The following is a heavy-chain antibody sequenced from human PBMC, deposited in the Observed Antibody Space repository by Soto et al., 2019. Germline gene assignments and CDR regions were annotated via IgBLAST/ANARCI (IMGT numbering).Heavy chain of an antibody. CDR1: GFTFSSYW. CDR2: IKSDGSST. J-gene: IGHJ4*02. CDR3: ARTYYDILTGYYTDY. Sequence: GGSLRLSCAASGFTFSSYWMHWVRQAPGKGLVWVSRIKSDGSSTNYADSVKGRFTISRDNAKNTLYLQMNSLRAEDTAGYYCARTYYDILTGYYTDYWGQGTLVTVSS. V-gene: IGHV3-74*01. D-gene: IGHD3-9*01.